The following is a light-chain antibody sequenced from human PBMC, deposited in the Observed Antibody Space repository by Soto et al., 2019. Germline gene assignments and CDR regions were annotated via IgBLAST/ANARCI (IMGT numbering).Light chain of an antibody. Sequence: EIVLTQSPATLSLSPGQRATLSCRASQSIGLSLAWYQHKPGQAPRLLIYDASTRASCIPARFSGSGSGPDFTLTISSLEPEDVAVYYCQQRTNWPPWTFGQGTKVEIK. J-gene: IGKJ1*01. CDR2: DAS. CDR3: QQRTNWPPWT. CDR1: QSIGLS. V-gene: IGKV3-11*01.